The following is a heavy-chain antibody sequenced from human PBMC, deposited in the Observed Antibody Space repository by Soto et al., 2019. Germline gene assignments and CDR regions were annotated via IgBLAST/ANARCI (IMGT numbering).Heavy chain of an antibody. J-gene: IGHJ5*02. CDR1: GYTFTSYG. D-gene: IGHD2-8*01. CDR3: ARGDVTKFDP. Sequence: ASLKVSCKASGYTFTSYGISWVPQAPGQGLEWMGWISAYNGNTNYAQKLQGRVTMTTDTSTSTAYMELRSLSFDDTAGYYCARGDVTKFDPWGQGTLVTFSS. CDR2: ISAYNGNT. V-gene: IGHV1-18*01.